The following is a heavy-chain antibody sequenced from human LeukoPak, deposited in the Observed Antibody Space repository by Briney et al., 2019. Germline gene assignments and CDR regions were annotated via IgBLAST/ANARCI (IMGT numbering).Heavy chain of an antibody. D-gene: IGHD7-27*01. CDR3: ARDNWGTTVYWWFDL. CDR1: GFILSNYA. V-gene: IGHV3-30-3*01. Sequence: GGSLRLSCAASGFILSNYALNWFRQASGKGLEWVAFISYDGIKQFYADSVKGRFTISRDDSKDTLYLQMNSLRAEDTAMYYCARDNWGTTVYWWFDLWGRGTLVSVSS. CDR2: ISYDGIKQ. J-gene: IGHJ2*01.